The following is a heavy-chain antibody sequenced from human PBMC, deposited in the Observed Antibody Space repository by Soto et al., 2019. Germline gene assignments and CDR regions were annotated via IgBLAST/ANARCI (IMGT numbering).Heavy chain of an antibody. Sequence: QMQLVQSGAEVKKPGSSVKVSCKASGGSFSSYGITWVRQAPGQGLEWMGGIIPIFGTIDYAQKFQGRVTISADISTSTAYMELGSLRSEDTAVYYFARDCSTSLPSSADGMDVWGQGTTVNVSS. CDR3: ARDCSTSLPSSADGMDV. CDR1: GGSFSSYG. D-gene: IGHD2-15*01. V-gene: IGHV1-69*06. J-gene: IGHJ6*02. CDR2: IIPIFGTI.